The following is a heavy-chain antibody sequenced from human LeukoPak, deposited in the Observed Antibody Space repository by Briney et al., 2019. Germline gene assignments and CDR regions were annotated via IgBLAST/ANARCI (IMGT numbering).Heavy chain of an antibody. CDR3: ARGELGDRSGFSFFDY. CDR1: RGTFDSYG. CDR2: VMAIFGGV. J-gene: IGHJ4*02. D-gene: IGHD3-22*01. V-gene: IGHV1-69*05. Sequence: SVKVSCKAPRGTFDSYGISWVRQAPGQGLEWMGGVMAIFGGVKYGQKFQGRATITTDASTSTAYMELRSLTSEDTGIYYCARGELGDRSGFSFFDYWGQGTLATVSS.